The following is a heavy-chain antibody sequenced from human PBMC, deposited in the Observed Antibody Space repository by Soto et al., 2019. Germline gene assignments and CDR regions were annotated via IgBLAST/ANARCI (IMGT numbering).Heavy chain of an antibody. CDR3: ARDRDGYNSVDY. CDR1: GDSIISGGYY. V-gene: IGHV4-31*03. J-gene: IGHJ4*02. CDR2: IYYSGTT. D-gene: IGHD5-12*01. Sequence: QVQLQESGPGLVKPSQTLSLTCTVSGDSIISGGYYWTWIRQHPGKGLEWIGYIYYSGTTYYNPSLESRLTISVATSKNQFSLKLNSVTAADTAVYYCARDRDGYNSVDYWGQGTLVTVSS.